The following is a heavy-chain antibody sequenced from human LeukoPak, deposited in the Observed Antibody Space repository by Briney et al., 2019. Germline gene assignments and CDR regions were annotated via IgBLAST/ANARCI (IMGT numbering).Heavy chain of an antibody. V-gene: IGHV4-59*01. D-gene: IGHD3-22*01. CDR3: ATIINITMIDNYSMDV. CDR1: GGSMSSYY. CDR2: IYYSVST. J-gene: IGHJ6*03. Sequence: KPSETLSLTCTVSGGSMSSYYWSWIRQPPGKGLEWTGYIYYSVSTTFNPSLKSRVTMSVDTSNIQFSLKLSSVTAADTAVYYCATIINITMIDNYSMDVWGKGTTVTVSS.